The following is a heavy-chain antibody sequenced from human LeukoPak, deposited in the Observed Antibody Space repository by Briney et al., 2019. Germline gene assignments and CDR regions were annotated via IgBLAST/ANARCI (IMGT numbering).Heavy chain of an antibody. V-gene: IGHV3-21*01. D-gene: IGHD3-10*01. CDR3: ARERAYGVRGVGWFDP. J-gene: IGHJ5*02. CDR1: GFTFSSYS. Sequence: PGGSLRLSCAASGFTFSSYSMNWVRQAPGKGLEWVSSISSSSSYIYYADSVKGRFTISRDNAKNSLYLQMSSLRAEDTAVYYCARERAYGVRGVGWFDPWGQGTLVTVSS. CDR2: ISSSSSYI.